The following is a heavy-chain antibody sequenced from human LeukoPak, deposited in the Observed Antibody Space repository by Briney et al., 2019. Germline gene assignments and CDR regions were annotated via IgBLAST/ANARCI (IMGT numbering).Heavy chain of an antibody. CDR1: GFTVSSNY. CDR3: ARVEPPFGYKRGYSFDY. Sequence: GGSLRLSCAASGFTVSSNYMSWVRQAPGKGLEWVSVIYSGGSTYYADSVKGRFTISRDNSKNTLYLQMNSLRAEDTAVYYCARVEPPFGYKRGYSFDYWGQGTLVTVSS. V-gene: IGHV3-66*01. D-gene: IGHD5-18*01. J-gene: IGHJ4*02. CDR2: IYSGGST.